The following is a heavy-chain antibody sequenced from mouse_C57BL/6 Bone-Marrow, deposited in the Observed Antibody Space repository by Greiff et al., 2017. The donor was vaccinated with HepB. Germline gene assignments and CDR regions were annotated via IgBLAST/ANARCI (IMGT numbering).Heavy chain of an antibody. CDR1: GFTFSNYW. V-gene: IGHV6-3*01. D-gene: IGHD1-1*01. CDR2: IRLKSDNYAT. J-gene: IGHJ3*01. Sequence: EVKVEESGGGLVQPGGSMKLSCVASGFTFSNYWMNWVRQSPEKGLEWVAQIRLKSDNYATHYAESVKGRFTISRDDSKSSVYLQMNNLRAEDTGIYYCTDSRFTTVVGQGFAYWGQGTLVTVSA. CDR3: TDSRFTTVVGQGFAY.